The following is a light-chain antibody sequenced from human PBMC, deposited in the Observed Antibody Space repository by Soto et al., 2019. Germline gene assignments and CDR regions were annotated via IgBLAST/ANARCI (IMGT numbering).Light chain of an antibody. CDR2: GAS. CDR3: QQYVSIPLT. V-gene: IGKV3-20*01. Sequence: EIVLTQSSGTLSLSPGERATLSCRASQSVGTYLAWYQQKPGQAPRLLIYGASSRATGIPDRFSGSGSGTDFTLTISRLEPEAFAVYYCQQYVSIPLTFGGGTKVDIK. J-gene: IGKJ4*01. CDR1: QSVGTY.